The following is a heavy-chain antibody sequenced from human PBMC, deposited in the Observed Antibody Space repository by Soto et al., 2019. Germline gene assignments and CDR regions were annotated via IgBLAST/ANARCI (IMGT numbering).Heavy chain of an antibody. D-gene: IGHD3-3*01. CDR2: IYNSGSS. CDR3: ARQGGERLFGVHMDV. J-gene: IGHJ6*03. V-gene: IGHV4-59*08. CDR1: GGSISSYY. Sequence: QVQLHESGPGLVKPSETLSLTCSVSGGSISSYYWSWIRQPPAKGLEWIGYIYNSGSSNYNPSLKSRVSMSVDTSKNHFSLKLTSVTAADTAVYYCARQGGERLFGVHMDVWGKGTTVSVSS.